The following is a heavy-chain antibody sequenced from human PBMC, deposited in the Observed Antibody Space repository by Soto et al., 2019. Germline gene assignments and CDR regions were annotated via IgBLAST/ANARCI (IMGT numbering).Heavy chain of an antibody. V-gene: IGHV3-30*19. CDR3: ARWGTTGGLDV. CDR2: TSYDGSNK. Sequence: QVQLVASGGGVVQPGTSLRLSCVGSGFTFRSYVIHWVRQAPGKGLEWVALTSYDGSNKYYDDSVKGRFTISRDNSRNTVDRQMYNLRLEDTALYYCARWGTTGGLDVWGQGTLVSVSS. J-gene: IGHJ4*02. CDR1: GFTFRSYV. D-gene: IGHD3-16*01.